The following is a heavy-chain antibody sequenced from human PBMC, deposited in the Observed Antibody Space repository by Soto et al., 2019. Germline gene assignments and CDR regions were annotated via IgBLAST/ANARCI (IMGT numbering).Heavy chain of an antibody. CDR3: ARWGTIFGVVPLDV. J-gene: IGHJ6*02. D-gene: IGHD3-3*01. CDR1: GGSISSYY. CDR2: IYTSGST. V-gene: IGHV4-4*07. Sequence: SETLSLTCTVSGGSISSYYWSWIRQPAGKGLEWIGRIYTSGSTNYNPSLKSRVTMSVDTSKNQFSLKLSSVTAADTAVYYCARWGTIFGVVPLDVWGQGTTVTVSS.